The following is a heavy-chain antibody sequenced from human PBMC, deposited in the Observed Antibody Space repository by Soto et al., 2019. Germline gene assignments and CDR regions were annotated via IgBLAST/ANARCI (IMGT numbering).Heavy chain of an antibody. CDR3: ARESWSRAIDY. Sequence: VQLQESGPGLVKPSETLSLTCTVSGGSISSYYWSWIRQPPGKGLEWIGYIYYSGSTNYNPSLKSRVTISVDTSKNQFSLKLSSVTAADTAVYYCARESWSRAIDYWGQGTLVTVSS. V-gene: IGHV4-59*01. CDR1: GGSISSYY. CDR2: IYYSGST. J-gene: IGHJ4*02. D-gene: IGHD3-3*01.